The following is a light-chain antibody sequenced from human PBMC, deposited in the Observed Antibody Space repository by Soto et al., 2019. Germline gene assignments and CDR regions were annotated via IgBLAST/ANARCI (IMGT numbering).Light chain of an antibody. CDR3: QQYYSFWT. Sequence: EIVLTQSPGTLSLSPGERVTLSCRASQSISSTFLAWYQHKPGQAPRVIIYDASRRATGIPDRFSGSGSGTDFTLTISRLEPEGFALHYCQQYYSFWTFGQGTKVE. CDR2: DAS. CDR1: QSISSTF. V-gene: IGKV3-20*01. J-gene: IGKJ1*01.